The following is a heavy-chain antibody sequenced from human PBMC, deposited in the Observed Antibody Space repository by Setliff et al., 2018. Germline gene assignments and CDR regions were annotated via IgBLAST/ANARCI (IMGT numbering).Heavy chain of an antibody. D-gene: IGHD3-3*01. Sequence: PSETLSLTCAVYSGSFSGYFWSWIRQPPGKGLEWIGEINHSGSTNYNPSLKSRVTISVDTSKNQFSLKLSSVTAADTAVYYCARVVRYDFWSGYYIYYYYMDVWGKGTTVTVSS. CDR1: SGSFSGYF. CDR3: ARVVRYDFWSGYYIYYYYMDV. J-gene: IGHJ6*03. CDR2: INHSGST. V-gene: IGHV4-34*01.